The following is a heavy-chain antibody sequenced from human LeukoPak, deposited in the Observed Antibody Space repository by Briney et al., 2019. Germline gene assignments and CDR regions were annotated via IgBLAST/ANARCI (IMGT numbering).Heavy chain of an antibody. J-gene: IGHJ4*02. Sequence: PGRSLRLSCAASGFTFSSYAMSWVRQAPGRGLEWVSAISGSGGSAYYADSVKGRFTISRDNSKNTLYLQKNSLRAEDTAVYDCAKLLDYYGSVIHFDYWGQGPLVTISS. CDR1: GFTFSSYA. CDR2: ISGSGGSA. V-gene: IGHV3-23*01. D-gene: IGHD3-10*01. CDR3: AKLLDYYGSVIHFDY.